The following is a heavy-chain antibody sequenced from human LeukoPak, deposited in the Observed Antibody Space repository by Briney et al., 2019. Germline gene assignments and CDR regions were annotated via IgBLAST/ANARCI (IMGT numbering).Heavy chain of an antibody. Sequence: GGSLRLSCAASGFTFSSYGMHWVRQAPGKGLEWVAVIWYDGSNKYYADSVKGRFTISRDNSKNTLYLQMNSLRAEDTAVYYCARDYGDYVAAFDYWGQGTLVTVPS. D-gene: IGHD4-17*01. V-gene: IGHV3-33*01. CDR3: ARDYGDYVAAFDY. CDR2: IWYDGSNK. J-gene: IGHJ4*02. CDR1: GFTFSSYG.